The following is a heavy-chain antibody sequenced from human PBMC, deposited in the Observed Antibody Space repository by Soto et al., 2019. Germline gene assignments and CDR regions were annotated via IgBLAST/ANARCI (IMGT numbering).Heavy chain of an antibody. Sequence: PSETLSLTCAVSGGSINNFYWSWIRQPPGKPLEWIGYIYFRGTTYYHPSLESRVTISLDASKNQFSLNLSSMTAADTAVYYCAHSSGYATSLDQWGQGTLVTVSS. CDR2: IYFRGTT. D-gene: IGHD3-22*01. V-gene: IGHV4-59*01. CDR1: GGSINNFY. CDR3: AHSSGYATSLDQ. J-gene: IGHJ4*02.